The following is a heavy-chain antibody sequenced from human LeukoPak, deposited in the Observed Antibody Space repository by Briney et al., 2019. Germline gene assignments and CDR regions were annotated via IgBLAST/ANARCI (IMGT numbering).Heavy chain of an antibody. Sequence: ASVKVSCKASGYTFTSYGISWVRQAPGRGLEWMGWISAYNGNTNYAQKLQGRVTMTTDTSTSTAYMELRSLRSDDTAVYYCARDQLGSGVDPGDYWGQGTLVTVSS. D-gene: IGHD3-10*01. CDR3: ARDQLGSGVDPGDY. CDR1: GYTFTSYG. V-gene: IGHV1-18*01. CDR2: ISAYNGNT. J-gene: IGHJ4*02.